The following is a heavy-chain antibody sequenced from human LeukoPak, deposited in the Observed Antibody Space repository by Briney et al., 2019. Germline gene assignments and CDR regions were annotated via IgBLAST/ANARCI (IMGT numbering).Heavy chain of an antibody. V-gene: IGHV3-23*01. Sequence: GGSLRLSCAASGFTFSDSAMTWVRQVPGKGPEWVSLISSSGGNTYYADSVKGRFTISRDNSKNTLSLQMNSLRVEDTAIYYCAKDIQLSTWGLGTMVTVSS. CDR2: ISSSGGNT. D-gene: IGHD3-16*02. J-gene: IGHJ3*01. CDR1: GFTFSDSA. CDR3: AKDIQLST.